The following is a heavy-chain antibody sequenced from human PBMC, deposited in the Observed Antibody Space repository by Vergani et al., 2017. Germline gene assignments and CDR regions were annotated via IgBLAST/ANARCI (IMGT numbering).Heavy chain of an antibody. CDR3: ASGHTGYSRDWSTYFFYMDV. CDR2: VYYSGNT. Sequence: QLQLQESDSRLVNPSQTLSLTCTLSGDAISRDTYYWNWVRQPPGKPLEWIGSVYYSGNTYYNPSLGGRVTMSIDKSKNHFSLTLTSVTAADSAFYFCASGHTGYSRDWSTYFFYMDVWGKGTTVTVSS. J-gene: IGHJ6*03. CDR1: GDAISRDTYY. V-gene: IGHV4-30-2*01. D-gene: IGHD3/OR15-3a*01.